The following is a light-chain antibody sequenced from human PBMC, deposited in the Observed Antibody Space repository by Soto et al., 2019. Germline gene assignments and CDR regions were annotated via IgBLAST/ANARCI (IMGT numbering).Light chain of an antibody. Sequence: EIVLTQSPTTLSFSPGERATLSCRASQSISTSLAWYQQRPGQPPRLLISDASNRASGIPARFSGSGSGTDFTLTISSLEPEDFAVYYCQQYYSTPLTFGGGTKVEIK. CDR1: QSISTS. CDR3: QQYYSTPLT. CDR2: DAS. V-gene: IGKV3-11*01. J-gene: IGKJ4*01.